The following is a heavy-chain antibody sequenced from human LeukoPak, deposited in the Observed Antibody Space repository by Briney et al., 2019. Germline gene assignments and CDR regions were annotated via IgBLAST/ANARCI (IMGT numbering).Heavy chain of an antibody. Sequence: SETLSLTCAVYGGSFSGYYWSWIRQPPGKGLEWIGEINHSGSTNYNPSLKSRVTISVDTSKNQFSLKLSSVTAADTAVYYCAREGPSSSFRVWFDPWGQGTLVTVSS. CDR1: GGSFSGYY. J-gene: IGHJ5*02. CDR3: AREGPSSSFRVWFDP. CDR2: INHSGST. V-gene: IGHV4-34*01. D-gene: IGHD6-6*01.